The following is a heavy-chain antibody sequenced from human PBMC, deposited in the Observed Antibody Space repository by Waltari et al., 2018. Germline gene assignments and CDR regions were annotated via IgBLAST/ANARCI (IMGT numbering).Heavy chain of an antibody. CDR1: GGSFSGYY. D-gene: IGHD3-10*01. V-gene: IGHV4-34*01. CDR3: ARGGTYYYGSGSLDY. Sequence: QVQLQQWGAGLLKPSETLSLTCAVYGGSFSGYYWSWIRQPPGKGLEWIGEINHSGSTNYNPSLKSRVTISVDTSKNQFSLKLSSVTAADTPVYYCARGGTYYYGSGSLDYWGQGTLVTVSS. CDR2: INHSGST. J-gene: IGHJ4*02.